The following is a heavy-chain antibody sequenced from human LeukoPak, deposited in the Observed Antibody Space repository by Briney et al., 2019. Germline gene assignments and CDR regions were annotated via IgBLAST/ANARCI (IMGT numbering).Heavy chain of an antibody. V-gene: IGHV1-2*02. J-gene: IGHJ4*02. Sequence: ASVKVSCKASGYTFTGYYIHWVRQAPGQGLEWMGWINPNSGGTNYAQKFQGRVTMTRDTSMSTAYMELSSLRSEDTAVYYCTRGGYGGPRVAFDYWGQGTLVTVSS. CDR3: TRGGYGGPRVAFDY. D-gene: IGHD1-1*01. CDR2: INPNSGGT. CDR1: GYTFTGYY.